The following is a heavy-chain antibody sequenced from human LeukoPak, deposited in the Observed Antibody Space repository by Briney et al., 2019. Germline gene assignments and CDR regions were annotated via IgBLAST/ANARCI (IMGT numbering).Heavy chain of an antibody. J-gene: IGHJ5*02. Sequence: SDTLSLTCAVYGGSFRGYYWRWIRQPPGKGLEWIGEINHSGSTNCNPPLNRRVTISVDTAKNQFSLKLSSVTAADTAVYYCARPPYSSGLGGNWFDPWGQGTLVTVSS. CDR2: INHSGST. CDR1: GGSFRGYY. D-gene: IGHD6-19*01. CDR3: ARPPYSSGLGGNWFDP. V-gene: IGHV4-34*01.